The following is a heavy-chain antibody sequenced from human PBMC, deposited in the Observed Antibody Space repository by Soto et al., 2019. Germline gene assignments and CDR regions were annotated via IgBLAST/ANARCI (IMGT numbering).Heavy chain of an antibody. Sequence: PSETLSLTCAVSGGSISSGGYSWSWIRQPPGKGLEWIGYIYHSGSTYYNPSLKSRVTISVDRSKNQFSLKLSSVTAADTAVYYCARFNSGNYYEAFEIWGQGTMVTVSS. CDR3: ARFNSGNYYEAFEI. V-gene: IGHV4-30-2*01. J-gene: IGHJ3*02. CDR2: IYHSGST. CDR1: GGSISSGGYS. D-gene: IGHD1-26*01.